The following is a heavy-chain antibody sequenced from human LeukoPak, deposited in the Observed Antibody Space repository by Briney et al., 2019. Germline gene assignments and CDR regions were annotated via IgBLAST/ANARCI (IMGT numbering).Heavy chain of an antibody. V-gene: IGHV1-8*01. D-gene: IGHD1-26*01. J-gene: IGHJ4*02. CDR2: MSPNSGNS. CDR1: GYTFTNHD. Sequence: GASVKVSCEASGYTFTNHDINWVRQATGQGLEWMGWMSPNSGNSGYAQKFQGRVTMTRDTSINTAYMELSSLTSEDTAVYYCARGLRGEILQTGYWGQGTLVTVSS. CDR3: ARGLRGEILQTGY.